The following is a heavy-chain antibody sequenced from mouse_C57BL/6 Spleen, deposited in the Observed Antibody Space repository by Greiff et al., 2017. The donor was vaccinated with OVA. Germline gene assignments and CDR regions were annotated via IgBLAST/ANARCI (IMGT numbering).Heavy chain of an antibody. V-gene: IGHV2-5*01. J-gene: IGHJ2*01. CDR1: GFSLTSYG. CDR2: IWRGGST. CDR3: AKNWDGGDYFDY. Sequence: QVQLKESGPGLVQPSQSLSITCTVSGFSLTSYGVHWVRQSPGKGLEWLGVIWRGGSTDYNAAFISRLSITKDNSKSQVFFKMNSLQADDTAIYYCAKNWDGGDYFDYWGQGTTLTVSS. D-gene: IGHD4-1*01.